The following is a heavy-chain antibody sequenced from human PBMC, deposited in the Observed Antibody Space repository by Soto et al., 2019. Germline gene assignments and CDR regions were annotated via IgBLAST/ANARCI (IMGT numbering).Heavy chain of an antibody. CDR1: GFTFNSYG. CDR2: ISYDGSNK. CDR3: AKESCSRTTCYAGENGMDV. D-gene: IGHD2-2*01. V-gene: IGHV3-30*18. J-gene: IGHJ6*02. Sequence: QVQLVESGGGVVQPGRSLRLSCAASGFTFNSYGMHWVRQAPGKGLEWVAVISYDGSNKYHADSVKGRFTISRDNSKNTLYVQMNSLRAEDTAVYYCAKESCSRTTCYAGENGMDVWGQGTTVTVSS.